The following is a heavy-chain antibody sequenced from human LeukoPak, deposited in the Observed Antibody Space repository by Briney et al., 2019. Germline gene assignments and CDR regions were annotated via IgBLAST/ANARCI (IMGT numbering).Heavy chain of an antibody. CDR1: RGTFNSYA. CDR2: IIPILCIA. J-gene: IGHJ6*02. V-gene: IGHV1-69*04. Sequence: GASVKVSCKASRGTFNSYAIIWVRQAPGQPLEWIGRIIPILCIANYAQKFQGRVTITADKSTSTAYMEMSSLRSEDTAVYYCARVRSSGWEYYYYGMDVWGQGTTVTVSS. CDR3: ARVRSSGWEYYYYGMDV. D-gene: IGHD6-19*01.